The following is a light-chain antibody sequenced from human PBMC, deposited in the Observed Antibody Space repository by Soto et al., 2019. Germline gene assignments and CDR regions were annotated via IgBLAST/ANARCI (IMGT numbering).Light chain of an antibody. CDR2: GNT. V-gene: IGLV1-40*01. Sequence: QSVLTQPPSVSGAPGQRVTISCTGSSSNIVAGHDVHWYQQVPGTAPKLLVSGNTNRPSGVPDRFSGSNSGTSASLAITGLQAEDEADYYCQSFDSILNGWVFGGGTKLTVL. CDR3: QSFDSILNGWV. J-gene: IGLJ3*02. CDR1: SSNIVAGHD.